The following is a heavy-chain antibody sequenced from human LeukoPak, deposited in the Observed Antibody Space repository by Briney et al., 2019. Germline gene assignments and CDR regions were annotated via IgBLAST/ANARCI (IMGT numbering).Heavy chain of an antibody. CDR2: ISGTSGTI. V-gene: IGHV3-23*01. J-gene: IGHJ4*01. Sequence: HSGGSLRLSCAASGFTFSNYAMSWVRQAPGKRLEWVSGISGTSGTINYADPVKGRFTISRDNSKNTVYLQMNSLRAEDTAVYYCAKRLGDQRAFDYWGHGTLVTVSS. CDR1: GFTFSNYA. CDR3: AKRLGDQRAFDY. D-gene: IGHD2-21*02.